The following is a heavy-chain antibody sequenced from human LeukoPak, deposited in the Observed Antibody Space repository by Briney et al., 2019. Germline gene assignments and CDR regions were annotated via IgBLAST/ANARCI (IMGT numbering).Heavy chain of an antibody. J-gene: IGHJ4*02. Sequence: PGGSLRLSCAASGFTFDDYAMHWVRQAPGKGLEWVSGISWNSGSIGYADSVKGRFTISGDNAKNSLYLQMNSLRAEDTALYYCAKDREQQLTFDYWGQGTLVTVSS. CDR3: AKDREQQLTFDY. D-gene: IGHD6-13*01. CDR2: ISWNSGSI. V-gene: IGHV3-9*01. CDR1: GFTFDDYA.